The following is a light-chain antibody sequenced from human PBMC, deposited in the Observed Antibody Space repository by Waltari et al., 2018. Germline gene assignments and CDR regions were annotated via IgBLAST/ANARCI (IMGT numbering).Light chain of an antibody. V-gene: IGLV1-47*01. CDR3: AAWDDSLSGVV. J-gene: IGLJ2*01. CDR1: SPNIGSNY. CDR2: RNN. Sequence: QSVLTQPPSASGTPGQRVTIPCSGTSPNIGSNYVYWYQQLPGTAPKLPLYRNNQRPSGVPGRFSGSKSGTSASLAISGLRSEDEADYYCAAWDDSLSGVVFGGGTKLTVL.